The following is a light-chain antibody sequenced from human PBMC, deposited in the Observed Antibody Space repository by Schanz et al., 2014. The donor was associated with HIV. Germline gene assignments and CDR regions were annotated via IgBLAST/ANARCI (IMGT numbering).Light chain of an antibody. CDR2: LGS. CDR3: MQGLQSGT. CDR1: QSLRHSDGYNF. J-gene: IGKJ2*01. V-gene: IGKV2-28*01. Sequence: EIVMTQSPLSLAVTPGEPAAISCRSRQSLRHSDGYNFLNWYLQKPGQSPQVVISLGSIRASGVPDRVSGSGSGTDFTLKISRVEAEDVGVDYCMQGLQSGTFGQGTKLEIK.